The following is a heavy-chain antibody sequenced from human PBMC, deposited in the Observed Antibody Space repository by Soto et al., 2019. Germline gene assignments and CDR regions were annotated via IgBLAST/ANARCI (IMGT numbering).Heavy chain of an antibody. D-gene: IGHD3-22*01. CDR3: ARCVVMTYYFDY. V-gene: IGHV4-39*01. Sequence: SETLSLTCTVSGGSISSSSYYWGWIRQPPGKGLEWIGSIYYSGSTYYNPSLKSRVTISVDTSKNQFSLKLSSVTAADTAVYYCARCVVMTYYFDYWGQGTLVTVAS. CDR2: IYYSGST. J-gene: IGHJ4*02. CDR1: GGSISSSSYY.